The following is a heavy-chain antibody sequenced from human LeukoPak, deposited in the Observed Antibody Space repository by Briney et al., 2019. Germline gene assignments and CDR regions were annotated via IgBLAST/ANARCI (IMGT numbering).Heavy chain of an antibody. CDR1: GFTFSSYS. Sequence: GGSLRLSCAASGFTFSSYSMNWVRQAPGKGLEWVSYISSSSSTIYYADSVKGRFTISRDNAKNSLYLQMNSLRAEDTAVYYCARAYYDFWSATGYWGQGTLVTVSS. CDR3: ARAYYDFWSATGY. J-gene: IGHJ4*02. D-gene: IGHD3-3*01. V-gene: IGHV3-48*01. CDR2: ISSSSSTI.